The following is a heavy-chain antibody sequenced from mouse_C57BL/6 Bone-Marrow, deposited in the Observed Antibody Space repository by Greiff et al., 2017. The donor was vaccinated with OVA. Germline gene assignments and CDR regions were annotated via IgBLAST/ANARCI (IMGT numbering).Heavy chain of an antibody. Sequence: QVQLQQSGAELVRPGASVTLSCKASGYTFTDYEMHWVKQTPVPGLEWIGAIDPETGGTAYTQKFKGKAILTADKSSSTAYMGLRSLNSENAAVYYGTRGYSNYYAMDYWGQGTSVTVSS. CDR1: GYTFTDYE. J-gene: IGHJ4*01. D-gene: IGHD2-5*01. V-gene: IGHV1-15*01. CDR3: TRGYSNYYAMDY. CDR2: IDPETGGT.